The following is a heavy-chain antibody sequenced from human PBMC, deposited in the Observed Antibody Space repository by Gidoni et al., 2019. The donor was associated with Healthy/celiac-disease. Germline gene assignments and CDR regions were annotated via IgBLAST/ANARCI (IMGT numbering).Heavy chain of an antibody. CDR2: SSSSSSYI. D-gene: IGHD3-3*01. CDR3: ARGSIFGVVINFDY. CDR1: GFPFSSYS. Sequence: EVQLVESGGGLVKPGGSLRLSCAASGFPFSSYSMNWVRQAPGKGLEWVSSSSSSSSYIYYADSVKGRFTISRDNAKNSLYLQMNSLRAEDTAVYYCARGSIFGVVINFDYWGQGTLVTVSS. V-gene: IGHV3-21*01. J-gene: IGHJ4*02.